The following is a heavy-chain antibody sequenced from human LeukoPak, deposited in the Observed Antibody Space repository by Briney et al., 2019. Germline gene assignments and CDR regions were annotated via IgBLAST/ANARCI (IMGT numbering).Heavy chain of an antibody. V-gene: IGHV1-69*05. CDR2: IIPIFGTA. CDR1: GGTFSSYA. J-gene: IGHJ4*02. Sequence: GSSVKVSCKASGGTFSSYAISWVRQALGQGLEWMGGIIPIFGTANYAQKFQGRVTITTDESTSTAYMELSSLRSEDTAVYYCALRGRGSGSPLDYWGQGTLVTVSS. D-gene: IGHD1-26*01. CDR3: ALRGRGSGSPLDY.